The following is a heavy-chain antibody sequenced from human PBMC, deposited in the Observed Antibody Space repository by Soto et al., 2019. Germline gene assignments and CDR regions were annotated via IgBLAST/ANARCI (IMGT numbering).Heavy chain of an antibody. Sequence: PGGSLRLSCAASGFTFSSYAMSWVRQAPGKGLEWVSAISGSGGSTYYADSVKGRFTISRDNSKNTLYLLMNSLRAEDTAVYYCAKDLGYSSSWSIDYWGQGTLVTVSS. V-gene: IGHV3-23*01. D-gene: IGHD6-13*01. CDR3: AKDLGYSSSWSIDY. J-gene: IGHJ4*02. CDR2: ISGSGGST. CDR1: GFTFSSYA.